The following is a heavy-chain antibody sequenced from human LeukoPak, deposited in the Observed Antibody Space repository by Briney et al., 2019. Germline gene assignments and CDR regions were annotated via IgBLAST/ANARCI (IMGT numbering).Heavy chain of an antibody. CDR2: ISSSSSTI. CDR3: ARGGSGWSRLHDY. CDR1: GFTFSSYS. Sequence: GGSLRLSCAASGFTFSSYSMNWVRQAPGKGLEWVSYISSSSSTIYYADSVKGRFTISRDNAKNSLYLQMNSLRAEDTAVYYCARGGSGWSRLHDYWGQGTLVTVSS. V-gene: IGHV3-48*04. J-gene: IGHJ4*02. D-gene: IGHD6-19*01.